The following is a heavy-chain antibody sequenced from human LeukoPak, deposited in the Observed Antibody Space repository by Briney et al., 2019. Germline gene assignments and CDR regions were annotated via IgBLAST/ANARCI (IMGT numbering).Heavy chain of an antibody. Sequence: SETLSLTCTVSGGSISSHYWSWIRQPPGKGLEWIGYIYYSGSTNYNPSLKSRVTISVDTSKNQFFLKLSSVTAADTAVYYCASVMVRGVIYYWGQGTLVTVSS. CDR3: ASVMVRGVIYY. V-gene: IGHV4-59*11. J-gene: IGHJ4*02. CDR2: IYYSGST. D-gene: IGHD3-10*01. CDR1: GGSISSHY.